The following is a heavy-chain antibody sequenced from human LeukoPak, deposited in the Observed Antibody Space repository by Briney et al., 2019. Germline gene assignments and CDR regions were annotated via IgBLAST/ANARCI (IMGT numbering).Heavy chain of an antibody. D-gene: IGHD5-18*01. CDR1: GYSFTSYW. V-gene: IGHV5-51*01. Sequence: GESLKICCKGSGYSFTSYWIGWVRQMPGKGLEWMGIIYPGDSDTRYSPSFQGQVTISADKSISTAYLQWSSLKASDTAMYYCARQKGGGGYSYGYAFDYWGQGTLVTVSS. CDR3: ARQKGGGGYSYGYAFDY. CDR2: IYPGDSDT. J-gene: IGHJ4*02.